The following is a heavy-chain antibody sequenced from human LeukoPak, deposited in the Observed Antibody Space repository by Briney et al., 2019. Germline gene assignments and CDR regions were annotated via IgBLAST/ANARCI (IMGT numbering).Heavy chain of an antibody. CDR1: GGSISSYY. J-gene: IGHJ4*02. Sequence: SETLSLTCTVSGGSISSYYCSWIRQPPGKGLEWLGYVYYSGSTNYNPSLKSRVTMSVDTSKKQFSLKLTSVTAADTAVYYCARGLGYCSSTSCSFDYWGQGTLVTVSS. D-gene: IGHD2-2*01. V-gene: IGHV4-59*01. CDR3: ARGLGYCSSTSCSFDY. CDR2: VYYSGST.